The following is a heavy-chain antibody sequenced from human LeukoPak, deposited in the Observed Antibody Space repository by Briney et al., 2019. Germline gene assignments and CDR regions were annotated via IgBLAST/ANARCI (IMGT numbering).Heavy chain of an antibody. CDR2: IGASGDST. J-gene: IGHJ4*02. Sequence: AGGSLRLSCAASGFTFSNYAMSWVRQAPGKGLEWVSAIGASGDSTYYSDSVKGRFTISRDNSKNTLYLQMNSLRAEDTAVYYCARGDSSGWYYYFDYWGQGTLVTVSS. CDR1: GFTFSNYA. D-gene: IGHD6-19*01. CDR3: ARGDSSGWYYYFDY. V-gene: IGHV3-23*01.